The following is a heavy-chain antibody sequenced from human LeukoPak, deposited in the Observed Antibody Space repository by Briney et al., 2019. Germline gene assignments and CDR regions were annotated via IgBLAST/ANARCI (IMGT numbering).Heavy chain of an antibody. CDR1: GFTFSSYS. V-gene: IGHV3-48*01. CDR2: ISSSSTTI. CDR3: AKDRRAGSYDY. J-gene: IGHJ4*02. D-gene: IGHD3-10*01. Sequence: GGSLRLSCAASGFTFSSYSMMWVRQAPGKGLEWVSYISSSSTTIHYADSVKGRFTISRDNSKNTLYLQMNSLRAEDTAVYYCAKDRRAGSYDYWGQGTLVTVSS.